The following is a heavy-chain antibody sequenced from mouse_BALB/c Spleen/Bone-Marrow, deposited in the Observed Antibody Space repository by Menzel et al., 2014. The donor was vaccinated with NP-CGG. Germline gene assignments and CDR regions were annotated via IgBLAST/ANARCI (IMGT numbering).Heavy chain of an antibody. Sequence: LQQSGSELVRPGASVKLSCTASGYTFINYWIHWVKQRPGQGLEWIGNFYPGSGTTNYDEKFKTKATLTVDTFSSTAYMQLSSLTSEDSAVYYCTKGNYFFDDWGQGTTLTVSS. CDR3: TKGNYFFDD. CDR2: FYPGSGTT. V-gene: IGHV1S22*01. CDR1: GYTFINYW. J-gene: IGHJ2*01. D-gene: IGHD2-1*01.